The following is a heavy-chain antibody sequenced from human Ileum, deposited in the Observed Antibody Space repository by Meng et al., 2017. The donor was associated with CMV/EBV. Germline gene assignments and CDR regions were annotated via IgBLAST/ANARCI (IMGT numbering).Heavy chain of an antibody. CDR1: GFPFTVYW. D-gene: IGHD3-3*01. CDR3: ARDMFGVVSPIDY. V-gene: IGHV3-48*04. Sequence: GSLRLSCAASGFPFTVYWMSWVRQAPGKGLEWVSYISSSSSTIYYADSVKGRFTISRDNAKNSLYLQMNSPRAEDTAVYYCARDMFGVVSPIDYWGQGTLVTVSS. J-gene: IGHJ4*02. CDR2: ISSSSSTI.